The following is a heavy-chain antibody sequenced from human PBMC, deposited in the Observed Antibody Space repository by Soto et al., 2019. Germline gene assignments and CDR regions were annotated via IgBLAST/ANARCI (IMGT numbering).Heavy chain of an antibody. CDR1: GGSISSYY. CDR2: IYYSGST. Sequence: TETLSITCTVSGGSISSYYWSWIRQPPGKGLEWIGYIYYSGSTNYNPSLKSRVTISVDTSKNQFSLKLSSVTAADTAVYYCARRCTNVVCSVLTVYHAIDIWGQGTMVTVSS. D-gene: IGHD2-8*01. CDR3: ARRCTNVVCSVLTVYHAIDI. V-gene: IGHV4-59*08. J-gene: IGHJ3*02.